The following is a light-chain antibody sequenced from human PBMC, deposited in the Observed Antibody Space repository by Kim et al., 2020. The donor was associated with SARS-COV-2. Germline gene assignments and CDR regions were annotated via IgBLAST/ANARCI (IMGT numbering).Light chain of an antibody. CDR1: SLRSYY. CDR3: NSRDSNTNVV. V-gene: IGLV3-19*01. CDR2: GKN. J-gene: IGLJ7*01. Sequence: VALGQTVKITCQGDSLRSYYASWYQQKPGQAPLLVIYGKNNRPSGTPDRFSVSSSGNTASLTITGAQAEDEAGYYCNSRDSNTNVVFGGGTQLTVL.